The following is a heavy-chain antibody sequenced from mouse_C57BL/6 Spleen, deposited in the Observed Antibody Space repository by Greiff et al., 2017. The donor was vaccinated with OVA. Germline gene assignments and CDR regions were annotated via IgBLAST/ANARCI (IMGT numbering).Heavy chain of an antibody. D-gene: IGHD1-1*01. CDR1: GYTFTSYW. Sequence: QVQLQQPGAELVKPGASVKLSCKASGYTFTSYWMQWVKQRPGQGLEWIGEIDPSDSYTNYNQKFKGKATLTVDTPSSTAYMQLSLLTSEDSAVCYCAREGNGTPFAYWGQGTLVTVSA. CDR2: IDPSDSYT. J-gene: IGHJ3*01. CDR3: AREGNGTPFAY. V-gene: IGHV1-50*01.